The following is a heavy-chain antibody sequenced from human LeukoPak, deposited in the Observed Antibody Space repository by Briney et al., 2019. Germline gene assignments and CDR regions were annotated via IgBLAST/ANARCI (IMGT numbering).Heavy chain of an antibody. CDR3: ARDHGGYSRYNWFDP. J-gene: IGHJ5*02. CDR2: IYTSGST. V-gene: IGHV4-61*02. CDR1: GGPISSGSYY. D-gene: IGHD6-13*01. Sequence: SQTLSLTCTVSGGPISSGSYYWSWIRQPAGKGLEWIGRIYTSGSTNYNPSLKSRVTMSVDTSKNQFSLELSSVTAADTAVYYCARDHGGYSRYNWFDPWGQGTLVTVSS.